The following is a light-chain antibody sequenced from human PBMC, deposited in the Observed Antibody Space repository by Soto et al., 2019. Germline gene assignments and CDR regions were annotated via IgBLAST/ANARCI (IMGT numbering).Light chain of an antibody. J-gene: IGLJ2*01. CDR1: TGAVTSGHY. CDR3: LLSFCDSRKVA. CDR2: DTS. Sequence: QAVVTQQPSLTVSPGGSVTLTCGSTTGAVTSGHYPSWFQRKPGQLPKTLIYDTSNKRSWTATRFSGSLLGGKAALPLSGAQPEDEAEYYCLLSFCDSRKVAFGGGTKLTVL. V-gene: IGLV7-46*01.